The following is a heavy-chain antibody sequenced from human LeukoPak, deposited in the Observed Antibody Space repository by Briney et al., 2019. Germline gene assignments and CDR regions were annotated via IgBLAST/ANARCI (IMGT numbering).Heavy chain of an antibody. CDR1: GYTFTSYD. V-gene: IGHV1-18*01. Sequence: ASVKVSCKASGYTFTSYDISWVRQAPGQGLEWMGWISAYNGNTNYAQKLQGRVTMTTDTSTSTAYMELRSLRSDDTAVYYCARDQYYYDSSGPEGLVDWGQGTLVTVSS. CDR3: ARDQYYYDSSGPEGLVD. CDR2: ISAYNGNT. D-gene: IGHD3-22*01. J-gene: IGHJ4*02.